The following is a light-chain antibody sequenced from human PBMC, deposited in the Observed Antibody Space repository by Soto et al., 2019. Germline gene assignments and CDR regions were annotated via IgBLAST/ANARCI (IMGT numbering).Light chain of an antibody. V-gene: IGLV2-14*01. CDR2: DVS. J-gene: IGLJ1*01. CDR3: TSYTSNSTLV. CDR1: SSDIGGYNY. Sequence: QSPLTQPASVSGSPGQSITIACTGTSSDIGGYNYVSWYQQHPGKAPKLMIYDVSNRPSGVSNRFSGSKSGNTASLTISGLQAEDEADFYCTSYTSNSTLVFGTGTKVTVL.